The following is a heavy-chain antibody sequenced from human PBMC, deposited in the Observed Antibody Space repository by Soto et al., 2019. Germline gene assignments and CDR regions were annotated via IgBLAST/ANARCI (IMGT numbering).Heavy chain of an antibody. CDR2: IYHSGST. V-gene: IGHV4-4*02. Sequence: SETLSLTCAVSGGSITSTNWCSWVRQPPGKGLQWIGEIYHSGSTNYNPSLKSRVPLSIEKSKKQISLKLSSVTAADTAMYYCAKSRDVLTGYATIDNWGQGTLVTVSS. CDR3: AKSRDVLTGYATIDN. D-gene: IGHD3-9*01. CDR1: GGSITSTNW. J-gene: IGHJ4*02.